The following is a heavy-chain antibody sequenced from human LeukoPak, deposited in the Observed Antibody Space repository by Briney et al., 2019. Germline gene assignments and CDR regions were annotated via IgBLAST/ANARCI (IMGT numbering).Heavy chain of an antibody. J-gene: IGHJ5*02. D-gene: IGHD3-16*02. CDR2: INPNDGAT. CDR3: ARDNSVGDIAWWFDP. Sequence: ASVKVSCKTSGYTFSGYYLYWVRQAPGQGLEWMGWINPNDGATKYAQKFQGRVTMTRDMSTTTDYMELSSLRSEDTAVYYCARDNSVGDIAWWFDPWGQGTLVTVSS. V-gene: IGHV1-2*02. CDR1: GYTFSGYY.